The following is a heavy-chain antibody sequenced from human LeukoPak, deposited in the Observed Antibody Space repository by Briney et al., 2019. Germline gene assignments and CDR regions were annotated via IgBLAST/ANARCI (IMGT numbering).Heavy chain of an antibody. CDR1: GGSISSSSYY. CDR3: ATYYCGDDCYSGYFDY. CDR2: IYYSGST. Sequence: SETLSLTCTVSGGSISSSSYYWGWIRQPPGKGLEWIGNIYYSGSTYYNPSLKSRVTISVDTSKKQFSLKLSSVTAADTAVYYCATYYCGDDCYSGYFDYWGQGTLVTVSS. D-gene: IGHD2-21*02. V-gene: IGHV4-39*01. J-gene: IGHJ4*02.